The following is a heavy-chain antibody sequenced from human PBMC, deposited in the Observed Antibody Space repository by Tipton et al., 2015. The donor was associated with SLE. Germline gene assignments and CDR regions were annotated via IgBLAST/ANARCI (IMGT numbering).Heavy chain of an antibody. CDR2: IKEDGSEK. D-gene: IGHD1-1*01. J-gene: IGHJ4*02. CDR3: ASGTWSGSGY. Sequence: SPRLSCAASAFRFSSYWMNWVRQGPGKGLEWVTSIKEDGSEKYYVDSVKGRFTISRDNAKNSLYLQMNSLRAGDTAVYYCASGTWSGSGYRGQGTLVTVSS. V-gene: IGHV3-7*01. CDR1: AFRFSSYW.